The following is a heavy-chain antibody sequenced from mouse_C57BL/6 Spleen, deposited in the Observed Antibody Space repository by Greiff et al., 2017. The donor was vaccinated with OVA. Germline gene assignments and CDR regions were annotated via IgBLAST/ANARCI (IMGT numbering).Heavy chain of an antibody. CDR3: ARWEDGYYVPYFDY. V-gene: IGHV1-80*01. CDR1: GYAFSSYW. CDR2: IYPGDGDT. Sequence: QVQLQQSGAELVKPGASVKISCKASGYAFSSYWMNWVKQRPGKGLEWIGQIYPGDGDTNYNGKFKGKATLTADKSSSTAYMQLSSLTSEDSAVYFCARWEDGYYVPYFDYWGQGTTLTVSS. J-gene: IGHJ2*01. D-gene: IGHD2-3*01.